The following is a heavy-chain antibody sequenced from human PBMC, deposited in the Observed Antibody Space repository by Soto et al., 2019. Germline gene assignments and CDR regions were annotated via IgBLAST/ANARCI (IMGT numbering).Heavy chain of an antibody. CDR3: ARHDTYCGGECSSFDL. CDR2: IDPDDSYT. CDR1: GYNFLGYS. Sequence: GESLKISCQASGYNFLGYSISWVRQMPGKGLEWMGRIDPDDSYTKYSPSFEGHVTISADNSITNAYLQWRSLKASDSAMYYCARHDTYCGGECSSFDLWGQGNLVTVSS. V-gene: IGHV5-10-1*01. J-gene: IGHJ4*02. D-gene: IGHD2-21*01.